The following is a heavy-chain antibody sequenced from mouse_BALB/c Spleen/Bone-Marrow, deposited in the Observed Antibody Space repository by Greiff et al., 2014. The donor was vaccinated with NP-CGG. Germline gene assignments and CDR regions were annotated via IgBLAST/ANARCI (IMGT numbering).Heavy chain of an antibody. CDR3: AREGGYYYGSSPYFDV. CDR1: GYSFTGYF. Sequence: EVKLEESGPELVKPGASVKISCKASGYSFTGYFMNWVMQSHGKSLEWIGRINPYNGDTFYNQKFKGKATLTVDKSSSTAHMELRSLASEDSAVYYCAREGGYYYGSSPYFDVWGAGTTATVSS. J-gene: IGHJ1*01. V-gene: IGHV1-20*02. D-gene: IGHD1-1*01. CDR2: INPYNGDT.